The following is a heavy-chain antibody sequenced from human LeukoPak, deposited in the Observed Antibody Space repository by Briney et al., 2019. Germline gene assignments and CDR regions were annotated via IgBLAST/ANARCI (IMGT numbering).Heavy chain of an antibody. CDR2: IYYSGST. CDR3: ARVKRNQWLDYYFDY. Sequence: SETLSLTCTVSGGSISSYYWSWIRQPPGKGLEWIGYIYYSGSTNYNPSLKSRVTISVDTSKNQFSLKLSSVTAADTAVYYCARVKRNQWLDYYFDYWGQGTLVTVSS. V-gene: IGHV4-59*01. CDR1: GGSISSYY. D-gene: IGHD6-19*01. J-gene: IGHJ4*02.